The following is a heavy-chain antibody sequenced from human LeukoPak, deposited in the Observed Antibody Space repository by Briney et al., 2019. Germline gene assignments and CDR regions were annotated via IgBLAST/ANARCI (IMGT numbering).Heavy chain of an antibody. Sequence: KSGGSLRLPCAASGFTLSSYSMNWVRQAPGKGLEWVSSISSSSSYIYYADSVKGRFTISRDNAKNSLYLQMNSLRAEDTAVYYCATNTGPYSSGWYTCYWGQGTLVTVSS. CDR2: ISSSSSYI. D-gene: IGHD6-19*01. CDR3: ATNTGPYSSGWYTCY. CDR1: GFTLSSYS. J-gene: IGHJ4*02. V-gene: IGHV3-21*01.